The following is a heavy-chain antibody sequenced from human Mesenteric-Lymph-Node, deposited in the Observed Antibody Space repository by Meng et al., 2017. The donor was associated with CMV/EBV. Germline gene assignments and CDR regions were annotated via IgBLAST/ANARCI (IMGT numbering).Heavy chain of an antibody. V-gene: IGHV3-21*01. CDR3: AREGGPRYCSSTSCPWGGWFDP. D-gene: IGHD2-2*01. CDR2: ISSSSSYI. Sequence: FSSYAMHWVRRAPGKGLEWVSSISSSSSYIYYADSVKGRFTISRDNAKNSLYLQMNSLRAEDTAVYYCAREGGPRYCSSTSCPWGGWFDPWGQGTLVTVS. CDR1: FSSYA. J-gene: IGHJ5*02.